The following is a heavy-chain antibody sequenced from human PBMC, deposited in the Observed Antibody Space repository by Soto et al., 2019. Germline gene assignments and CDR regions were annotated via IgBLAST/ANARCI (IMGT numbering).Heavy chain of an antibody. CDR3: ARESEDLTSNFDY. CDR2: ISHTGTT. V-gene: IGHV4-4*02. J-gene: IGHJ4*02. Sequence: SETLSLTCAVSGDSISGSQWWSWVRLPPGKGLEWIGEISHTGTTNYNPSLKSRVTMSVDKPKNQFSLNLTSVTAADTAVYYCARESEDLTSNFDYWGQGTLVTVSS. CDR1: GDSISGSQW.